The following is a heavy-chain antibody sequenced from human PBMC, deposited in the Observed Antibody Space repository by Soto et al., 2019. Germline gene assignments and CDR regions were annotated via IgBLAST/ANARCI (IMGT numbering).Heavy chain of an antibody. CDR3: ASRSSGWYFDY. D-gene: IGHD6-19*01. CDR1: GFTFSSYA. J-gene: IGHJ4*01. Sequence: LRLSCAASGFTFSSYAMNWVRQAPGKGLEWVSVISGNGGSTYYADSVKGRFTISRDNSKNTLYLQMNSLRAEDTAVYYCASRSSGWYFDYWGHGTLVTVSS. V-gene: IGHV3-23*01. CDR2: ISGNGGST.